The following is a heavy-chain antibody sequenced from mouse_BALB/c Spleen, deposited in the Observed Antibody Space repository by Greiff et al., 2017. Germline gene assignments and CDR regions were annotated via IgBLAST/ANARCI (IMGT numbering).Heavy chain of an antibody. J-gene: IGHJ3*01. CDR3: TRDWELGPFAY. Sequence: VQLQQPGAELVRPGASVKLSCKASGYTFTSYWINWVKQRPGQGLEWIGNIYPSDSYTNYNQKFKDKATLTVDKSSSTAYMQLSSPTSEDSAVYYCTRDWELGPFAYWGQGTLVTVSA. CDR1: GYTFTSYW. D-gene: IGHD4-1*01. CDR2: IYPSDSYT. V-gene: IGHV1-69*02.